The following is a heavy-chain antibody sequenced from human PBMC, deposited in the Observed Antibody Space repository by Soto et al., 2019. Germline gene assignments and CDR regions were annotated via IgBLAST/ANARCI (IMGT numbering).Heavy chain of an antibody. CDR3: AKSSRPYDSAIQAFFAP. CDR1: DFTISNFA. D-gene: IGHD6-19*01. CDR2: ISGPDDYT. V-gene: IGHV3-23*01. Sequence: GGSLRLSCAGPDFTISNFAMTWVRQAQGDGLEWVSSISGPDDYTYYADSVKGRFTISRENARNTLFLHMNHLRADKTAVYYFAKSSRPYDSAIQAFFAPWGLGTLVTVSS. J-gene: IGHJ5*02.